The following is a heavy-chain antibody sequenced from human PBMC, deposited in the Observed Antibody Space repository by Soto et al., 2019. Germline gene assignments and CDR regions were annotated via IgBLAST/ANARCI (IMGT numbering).Heavy chain of an antibody. D-gene: IGHD6-6*01. V-gene: IGHV3-7*01. CDR3: ARLVDRHGDY. J-gene: IGHJ4*02. CDR1: GFTFSSYW. Sequence: PGGSLRLSCAVSGFTFSSYWMSWVRQAPGKGLEWVANIKQDESEKYYVDSVKGRFTISRDNVKNSLYLQMNSLRAEDTAVYYCARLVDRHGDYWGQGTLVTVSS. CDR2: IKQDESEK.